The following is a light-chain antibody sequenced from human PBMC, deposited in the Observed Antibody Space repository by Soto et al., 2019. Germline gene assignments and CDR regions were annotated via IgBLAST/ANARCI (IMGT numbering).Light chain of an antibody. CDR3: QQYGSSALT. CDR2: GAS. J-gene: IGKJ4*01. CDR1: QSVSRY. Sequence: EIVLTQSPSTLSLSPGERATLSCRASQSVSRYLAWYQQKPGQAPRLLIYGASSRATGIPDRFSGSGSGTDFTLTISRLEPEDFAVYYCQQYGSSALTFGGGTKVDIK. V-gene: IGKV3-20*01.